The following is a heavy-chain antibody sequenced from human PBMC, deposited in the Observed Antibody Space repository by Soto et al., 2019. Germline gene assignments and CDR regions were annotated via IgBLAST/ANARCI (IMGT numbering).Heavy chain of an antibody. CDR2: IIPIFGTA. CDR3: AREKEYGDYLYYYYGMDV. J-gene: IGHJ6*02. CDR1: GGTFSSYA. V-gene: IGHV1-69*06. D-gene: IGHD4-17*01. Sequence: QVQLVQSGAEVKKPGSSVKVSCKASGGTFSSYAISWVRQAPGQGLEWMGGIIPIFGTANYAQKFQGRVTMTTDTSTSTAYMELRSLRSDDTAVYYCAREKEYGDYLYYYYGMDVWGQGTTVTVSS.